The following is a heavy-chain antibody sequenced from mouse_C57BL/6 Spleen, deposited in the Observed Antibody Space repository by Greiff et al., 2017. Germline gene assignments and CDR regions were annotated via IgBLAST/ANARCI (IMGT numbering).Heavy chain of an antibody. CDR2: LDPETGGT. J-gene: IGHJ2*01. V-gene: IGHV1-15*01. CDR1: GYTFTDYE. D-gene: IGHD1-1*01. CDR3: TRDGSSYGY. Sequence: VQLQQSGAELVRPGASVTLACKASGYTFTDYELHWVKQTPVHGLEWIGALDPETGGTAYNQKFKGKAILTADKSSSTAYMDLRSLTSEDSAVYYCTRDGSSYGYWGQGTTLTVAS.